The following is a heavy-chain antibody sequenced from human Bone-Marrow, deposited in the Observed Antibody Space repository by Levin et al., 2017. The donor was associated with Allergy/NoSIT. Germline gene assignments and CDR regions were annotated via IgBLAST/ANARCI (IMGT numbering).Heavy chain of an antibody. D-gene: IGHD3-3*01. CDR2: ISSSSSYI. J-gene: IGHJ6*02. CDR1: GFTFSSYS. CDR3: ARERLGVVIASFYYYYGMDG. V-gene: IGHV3-21*01. Sequence: GGSLRLSCAASGFTFSSYSMNWVRQAPGKGLEWVSSISSSSSYIYYADSVKGRFTISRDNAKNSLYLQMNSLRAEDTAVYYCARERLGVVIASFYYYYGMDGWGQGTTVTVSS.